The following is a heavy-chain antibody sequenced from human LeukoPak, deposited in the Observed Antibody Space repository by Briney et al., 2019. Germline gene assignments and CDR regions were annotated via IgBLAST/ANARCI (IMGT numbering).Heavy chain of an antibody. D-gene: IGHD3-10*01. V-gene: IGHV4-4*07. CDR2: IYTSGST. CDR3: ARETNPIWFGELNPYFDY. CDR1: GGSISSYY. J-gene: IGHJ4*02. Sequence: SETLSLTCTVSGGSISSYYWSWIRQPAGKGLEWIGRIYTSGSTNYNPSLKSRVTISVDTSKNQFSLKLSSVTAADTAVYYCARETNPIWFGELNPYFDYWGQGTLVTVSS.